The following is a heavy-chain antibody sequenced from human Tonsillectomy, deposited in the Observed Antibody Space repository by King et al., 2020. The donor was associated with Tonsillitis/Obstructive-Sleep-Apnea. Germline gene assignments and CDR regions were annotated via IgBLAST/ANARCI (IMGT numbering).Heavy chain of an antibody. D-gene: IGHD2-2*01. J-gene: IGHJ6*03. CDR1: GYSFTSYW. CDR2: IYPGDSDT. Sequence: QLVQSGAEVKKPGESLKISCKGSGYSFTSYWIAWVRQMPGKGLEWMGIIYPGDSDTRYSPSFQGQVTISADKSISTAYLQWSSLKASDTAMYFCARQIVVVPAANRVYYYYYMDVWGKGTTVTVSS. CDR3: ARQIVVVPAANRVYYYYYMDV. V-gene: IGHV5-51*01.